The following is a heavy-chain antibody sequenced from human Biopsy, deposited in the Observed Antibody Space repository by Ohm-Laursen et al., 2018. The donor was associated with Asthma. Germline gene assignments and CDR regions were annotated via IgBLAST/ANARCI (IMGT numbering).Heavy chain of an antibody. CDR2: ISKDASTQ. CDR3: VRDGTDDAFDI. V-gene: IGHV3-30*01. D-gene: IGHD1-1*01. Sequence: SLRLSCAASGFSFGNFAIHWVRQAPGKGLEWVGVISKDASTQDYADSVKGRFTMARDNSKNTLDLQMNSLREEDTAVYYCVRDGTDDAFDIWGQETVVSVSS. J-gene: IGHJ3*02. CDR1: GFSFGNFA.